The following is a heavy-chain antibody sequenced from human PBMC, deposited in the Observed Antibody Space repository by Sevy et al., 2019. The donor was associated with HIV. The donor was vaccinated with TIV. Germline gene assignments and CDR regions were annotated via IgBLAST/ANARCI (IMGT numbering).Heavy chain of an antibody. CDR1: GYSFRSHW. CDR3: ATSRSGYFDSSGYYIY. V-gene: IGHV5-51*01. J-gene: IGHJ4*02. D-gene: IGHD3-22*01. CDR2: VLPGDSST. Sequence: GESLKISCKGSGYSFRSHWIGWVRHMPGKGLEWMGIVLPGDSSTRYSPSFEGQVTFSADTSSRPAYLQWSSLKASDTAIYYCATSRSGYFDSSGYYIYWGQGTLVTVSS.